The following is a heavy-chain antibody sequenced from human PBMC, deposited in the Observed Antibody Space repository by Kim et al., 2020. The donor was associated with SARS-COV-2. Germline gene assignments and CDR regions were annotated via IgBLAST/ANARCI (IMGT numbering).Heavy chain of an antibody. V-gene: IGHV5-51*01. Sequence: GESLKISCKGSGDTFTIYCIDWVRQMPGKGLEWMGIICLCDSYTRYSPSFQGQVTLSVDKSISTTYLQWSSLKASDTAMYYCARHSKRDDYNPLDYWGQGTLVTVSS. CDR2: ICLCDSYT. J-gene: IGHJ4*02. D-gene: IGHD4-4*01. CDR3: ARHSKRDDYNPLDY. CDR1: GDTFTIYC.